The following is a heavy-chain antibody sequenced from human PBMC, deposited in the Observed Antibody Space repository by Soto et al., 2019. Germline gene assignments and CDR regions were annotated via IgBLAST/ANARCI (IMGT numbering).Heavy chain of an antibody. CDR2: IYYSGST. CDR3: ARRGGSYGYGAFDI. Sequence: PSAIMSPTCPLSSTSILSSISYWDYIRQPPGKGLEWIGSIYYSGSTYYNPSLKSRVTISVDTSKNQFSLKLSSVTAADTAVYYCARRGGSYGYGAFDIWGQGTMVT. D-gene: IGHD5-18*01. V-gene: IGHV4-39*01. CDR1: STSILSSISY. J-gene: IGHJ3*02.